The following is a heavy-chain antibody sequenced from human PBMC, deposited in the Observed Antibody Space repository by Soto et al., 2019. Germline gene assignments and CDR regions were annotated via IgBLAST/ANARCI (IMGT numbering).Heavy chain of an antibody. CDR1: GFTFSDYY. Sequence: GGSLRLSCAASGFTFSDYYMSWIRQAPGKGLEWVSYISSSGSTIYYADSVKGRFTISRDNAKNSLYLQMNSLRAEDTAVYYCARVHRSGYDYYYYYYMDVWGKGTTVTVSS. CDR2: ISSSGSTI. CDR3: ARVHRSGYDYYYYYYMDV. D-gene: IGHD5-12*01. J-gene: IGHJ6*03. V-gene: IGHV3-11*01.